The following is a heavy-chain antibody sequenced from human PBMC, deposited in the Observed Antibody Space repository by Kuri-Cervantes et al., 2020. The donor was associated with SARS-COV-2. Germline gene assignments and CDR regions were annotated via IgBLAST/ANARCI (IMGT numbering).Heavy chain of an antibody. CDR1: GFTFSDYY. J-gene: IGHJ6*02. Sequence: GESLKISCAAPGFTFSDYYMNWVRQAPGKGLEWVSFISSSSTIYYADSVKGRLTISRDNSKNTLYLQMNSLRAEDTAVYYCARDETSHYYDSSGYYYYYGMDVWGQGTTVTVSS. CDR3: ARDETSHYYDSSGYYYYYGMDV. D-gene: IGHD3-22*01. CDR2: ISSSSTI. V-gene: IGHV3-69-1*01.